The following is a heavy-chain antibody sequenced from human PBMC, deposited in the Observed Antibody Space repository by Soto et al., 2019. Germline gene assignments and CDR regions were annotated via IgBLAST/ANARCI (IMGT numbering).Heavy chain of an antibody. V-gene: IGHV1-69*04. CDR1: GGTYSPYP. Sequence: QVPLVQSGAEVKKPGSSVKVSCKSSGGTYSPYPINWVRQAPGQGLEWMGRIIPFLGVTNYGLKFQARVTMNADKATDTAYMGLRGLRFEDTAVYYCARDWDSSVSTWLFGGLWGRGTLVTVSS. J-gene: IGHJ4*02. D-gene: IGHD3-22*01. CDR2: IIPFLGVT. CDR3: ARDWDSSVSTWLFGGL.